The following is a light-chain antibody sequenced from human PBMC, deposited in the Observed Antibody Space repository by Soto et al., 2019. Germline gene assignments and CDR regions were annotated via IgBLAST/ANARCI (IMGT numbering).Light chain of an antibody. V-gene: IGKV3-11*01. CDR1: QSVSSY. J-gene: IGKJ5*01. Sequence: EIVLTQSPATLFLSQGERATLSCRTSQSVSSYFAWYQQKPGRAPRLLIYDASNRATGIPARFIGSGSGTDFTLTISSLEPEDFAVYYCQQRSNWPITFGQGTRLEIK. CDR3: QQRSNWPIT. CDR2: DAS.